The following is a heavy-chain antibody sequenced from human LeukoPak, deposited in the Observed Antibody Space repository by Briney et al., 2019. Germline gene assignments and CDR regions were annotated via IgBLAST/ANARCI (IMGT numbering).Heavy chain of an antibody. V-gene: IGHV3-11*06. CDR1: GFTFSDYY. CDR3: ARDADVYSSSSPHFDY. J-gene: IGHJ4*02. CDR2: ISSSSSYI. D-gene: IGHD6-6*01. Sequence: GGSLRLSCAASGFTFSDYYMTWIRQAPGKGLEWVSSISSSSSYIYYADSVKGRFTISRDNARNSLYLQMNSLRAEDTAVYYCARDADVYSSSSPHFDYWGQGTLVTVSS.